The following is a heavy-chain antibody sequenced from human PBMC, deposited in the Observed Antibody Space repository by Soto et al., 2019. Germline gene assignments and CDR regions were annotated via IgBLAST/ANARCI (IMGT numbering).Heavy chain of an antibody. D-gene: IGHD3-9*01. Sequence: EVEVLESGGSLQQPGGSMRLSCVASGFTFNAHAMTWVRQGPGVGLEWTSSISGDGKSTYYAGSVKGRFTVSRDNSKNTLTLEMNSLRVEDTATYYCVKDWTGNKCPCLDVWGQGTTVTVSS. CDR1: GFTFNAHA. V-gene: IGHV3-23*01. J-gene: IGHJ6*02. CDR3: VKDWTGNKCPCLDV. CDR2: ISGDGKST.